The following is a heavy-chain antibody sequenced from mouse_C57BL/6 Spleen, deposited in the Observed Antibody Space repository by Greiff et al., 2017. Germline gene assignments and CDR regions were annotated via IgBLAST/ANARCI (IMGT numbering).Heavy chain of an antibody. CDR1: GYTFTSYG. V-gene: IGHV1-81*01. D-gene: IGHD2-1*01. Sequence: QVQLQQSGAELARPGASVKLSCKASGYTFTSYGISWVKQRTGQGLEWIGEIYPRSGNTYYNEKFKGKATLTADKSSSTAYMELRSLTSEDSAVYFCARPPYGKGGYFDVWGTGTTVTVSS. CDR2: IYPRSGNT. CDR3: ARPPYGKGGYFDV. J-gene: IGHJ1*03.